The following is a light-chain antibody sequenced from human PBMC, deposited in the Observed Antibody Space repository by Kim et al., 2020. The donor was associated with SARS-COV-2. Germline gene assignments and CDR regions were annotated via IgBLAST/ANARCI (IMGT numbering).Light chain of an antibody. CDR3: NSRDSSGNHLGV. CDR1: SLRSYY. V-gene: IGLV3-19*01. CDR2: GKN. J-gene: IGLJ1*01. Sequence: LGQTVRRTCQGDSLRSYYASWYQQKPGQAPVLVSYGKNNRPSGIPDRFSGSTSGNTASLTITGAQAEDEADYYCNSRDSSGNHLGVFGTGTKVTVL.